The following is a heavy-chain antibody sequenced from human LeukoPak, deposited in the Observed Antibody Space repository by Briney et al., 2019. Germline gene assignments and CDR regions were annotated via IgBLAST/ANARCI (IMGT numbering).Heavy chain of an antibody. Sequence: SETLSLTCAVYGGSFSGYYWSWIRQPPGKGLEWIGEINHSGSTNYNPSLKSRVTISVDTSKNQFSLKLSSVTAADTAVYYCAYSSGNSFFDYWGQGTLVTVSS. CDR1: GGSFSGYY. CDR2: INHSGST. V-gene: IGHV4-34*01. J-gene: IGHJ4*02. D-gene: IGHD4-23*01. CDR3: AYSSGNSFFDY.